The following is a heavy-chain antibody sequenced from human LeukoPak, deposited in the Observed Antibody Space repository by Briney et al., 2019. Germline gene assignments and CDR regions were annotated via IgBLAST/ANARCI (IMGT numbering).Heavy chain of an antibody. CDR2: IDWNGANT. CDR1: GFPFDGYG. Sequence: GGSLRLSCAASGFPFDGYGMSWVRQAPGKGLEWVSAIDWNGANTGYADSVKGRFTVSRDNAKNSLYLHLSSLRAEDTALYYCARVRGGLSYGMDVWGQGTTVTVSS. D-gene: IGHD3-10*01. V-gene: IGHV3-20*04. J-gene: IGHJ6*02. CDR3: ARVRGGLSYGMDV.